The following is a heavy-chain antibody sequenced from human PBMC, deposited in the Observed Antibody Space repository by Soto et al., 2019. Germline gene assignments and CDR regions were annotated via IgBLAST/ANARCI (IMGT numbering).Heavy chain of an antibody. D-gene: IGHD6-6*01. CDR3: ARAKQLGFGAFDI. CDR1: GSTFSSYA. Sequence: ASVKVSCKASGSTFSSYAISWVRQAPGQGLEWMGGIIPIFGTANYAQKFQGRVTITADEPTSTAYMELSSLRSEDTAVYYCARAKQLGFGAFDIWGQGTMVTVSS. V-gene: IGHV1-69*13. CDR2: IIPIFGTA. J-gene: IGHJ3*02.